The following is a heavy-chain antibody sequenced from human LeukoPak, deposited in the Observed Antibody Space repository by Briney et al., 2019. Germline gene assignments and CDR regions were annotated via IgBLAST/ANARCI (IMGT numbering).Heavy chain of an antibody. CDR3: ARNWPKVIADY. V-gene: IGHV1-18*01. J-gene: IGHJ4*02. CDR1: GYTFTSHG. D-gene: IGHD4-11*01. CDR2: ISANNGDT. Sequence: ASVKVSCKTSGYTFTSHGISWVRQAPGEGLEWMGWISANNGDTNYAQKMQGRLTMTTDTSTSTAYMELRSLSYDDTATYYCARNWPKVIADYWGQGTLVTVSS.